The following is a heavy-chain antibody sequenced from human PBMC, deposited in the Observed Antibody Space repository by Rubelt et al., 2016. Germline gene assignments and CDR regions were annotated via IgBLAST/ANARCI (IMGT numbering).Heavy chain of an antibody. CDR1: GFTFSSYL. V-gene: IGHV3-74*02. CDR3: AKAGLHYGDYEGLVY. Sequence: EVQLLESGGGLVQPGGSLRLSCAASGFTFSSYLMHWVRQAPGKGLVWVSRIISDGSSTSYADSAKGRFTISRDNSKNTLYLQMNSLRAEDTAVYYCAKAGLHYGDYEGLVYWGQGTLVTVSS. J-gene: IGHJ4*02. D-gene: IGHD4-17*01. CDR2: IISDGSST.